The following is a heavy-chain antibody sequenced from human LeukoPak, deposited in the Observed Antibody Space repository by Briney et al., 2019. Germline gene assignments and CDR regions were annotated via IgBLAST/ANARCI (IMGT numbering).Heavy chain of an antibody. CDR1: GYTLTELS. CDR3: ATDLGIAAAGAFDY. D-gene: IGHD6-13*01. CDR2: FDPEDGET. J-gene: IGHJ4*02. Sequence: ASVKVSCTVSGYTLTELSMHWVRQAPGKGLEWMGGFDPEDGETIYAQKFQGRVTMTEDTSTDTAYMELSSLRSEDTAVYYCATDLGIAAAGAFDYWGQGTLVTVSS. V-gene: IGHV1-24*01.